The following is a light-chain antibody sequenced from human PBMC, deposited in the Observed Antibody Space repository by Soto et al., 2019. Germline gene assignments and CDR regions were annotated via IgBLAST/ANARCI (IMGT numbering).Light chain of an antibody. V-gene: IGLV2-11*01. J-gene: IGLJ3*02. Sequence: QSALTQPRSVSGSPGQSVTISCAGTGRDIGTYNYVSWYQQHPGKAPKLIIYDVSKRPSGVPDRFSGSRSGNTASLTISGLQAEDEAHYHCCSYAGSWLFGGGTKVTVL. CDR1: GRDIGTYNY. CDR3: CSYAGSWL. CDR2: DVS.